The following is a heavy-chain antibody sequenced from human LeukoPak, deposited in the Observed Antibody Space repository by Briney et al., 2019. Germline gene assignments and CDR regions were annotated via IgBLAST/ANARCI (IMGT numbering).Heavy chain of an antibody. Sequence: SVKVSCKASGGTFSSYAISWVRQAPGQGLEWMGRITPIFGIANYAQKFQGRVTITADNSTSTAYMELSSLRSEDTAVYYCARGRYDSQYYYYYGMDVWGQGTTVTVSS. CDR2: ITPIFGIA. CDR3: ARGRYDSQYYYYYGMDV. D-gene: IGHD3-3*01. V-gene: IGHV1-69*04. J-gene: IGHJ6*02. CDR1: GGTFSSYA.